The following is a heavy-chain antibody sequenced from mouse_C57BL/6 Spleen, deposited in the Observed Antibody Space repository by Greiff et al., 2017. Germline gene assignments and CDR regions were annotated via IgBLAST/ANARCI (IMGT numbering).Heavy chain of an antibody. D-gene: IGHD4-1*01. J-gene: IGHJ2*01. CDR1: GFTFSDYG. CDR3: ARSLTYFDY. V-gene: IGHV5-17*01. CDR2: ISSGSSTI. Sequence: DVMLVESGGGLVKPGGSLKLSCAASGFTFSDYGMHWVRQAPEKGLEWVAYISSGSSTIYYADTVKGRFTISRDNAKNTLFLQMTSLRSEDTAMYYCARSLTYFDYWGQGTTLTGSS.